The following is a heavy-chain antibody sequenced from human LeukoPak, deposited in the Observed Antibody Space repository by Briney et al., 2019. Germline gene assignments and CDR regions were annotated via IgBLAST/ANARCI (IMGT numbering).Heavy chain of an antibody. V-gene: IGHV3-73*01. CDR1: GFTFSGSA. Sequence: GGSLKLSCAASGFTFSGSAMHWVRQASGKGLEWVGRIRSKANSYATAYAASVKGRFTISRDDSKNTAYLQMNSLKTEDTAVYYCTRLNDYDFWSGPSRGSAFDIWGQGTMVTVSS. CDR2: IRSKANSYAT. D-gene: IGHD3-3*01. J-gene: IGHJ3*02. CDR3: TRLNDYDFWSGPSRGSAFDI.